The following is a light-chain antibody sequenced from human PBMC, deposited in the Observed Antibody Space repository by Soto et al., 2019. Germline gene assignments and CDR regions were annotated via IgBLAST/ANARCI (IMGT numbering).Light chain of an antibody. CDR3: QQYKSDPYT. V-gene: IGKV1-5*03. Sequence: DIPMTQSPSTLSASVGDRVTITCRASHSISSWLAWYQQKPGKAPNLLIYKASSLESGVPSRFSGSGSGTEFTLTISSLQPDDFASYYCQQYKSDPYTFGQGTKLEIK. CDR2: KAS. CDR1: HSISSW. J-gene: IGKJ2*01.